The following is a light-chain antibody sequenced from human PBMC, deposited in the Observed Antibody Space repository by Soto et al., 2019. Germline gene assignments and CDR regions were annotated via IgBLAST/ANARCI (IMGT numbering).Light chain of an antibody. CDR1: QSVNNNY. CDR2: GSS. J-gene: IGKJ2*01. Sequence: EVVLTQSPGTLSLSPGERATLSCRASQSVNNNYLAWYQQRPGQAPRLLIYGSSDRATGIPDRFSGSGSGTDLTLTISRLEPEDFAVYYCHQYGSSPPYTFGQGTKLE. V-gene: IGKV3-20*01. CDR3: HQYGSSPPYT.